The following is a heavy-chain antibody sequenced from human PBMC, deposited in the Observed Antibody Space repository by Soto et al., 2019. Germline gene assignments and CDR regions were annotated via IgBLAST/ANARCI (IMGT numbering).Heavy chain of an antibody. CDR1: GYTFTSYG. Sequence: ASVKVSCKASGYTFTSYGISWVRQAPGQGLEWMGWISAYNGNTNYAQKLQGRVTMTTDTSTSTAYMELRSLRSDDTAVYYCARALYYYDNSGLAYWGQGTLVTVSS. J-gene: IGHJ4*02. D-gene: IGHD3-22*01. V-gene: IGHV1-18*01. CDR2: ISAYNGNT. CDR3: ARALYYYDNSGLAY.